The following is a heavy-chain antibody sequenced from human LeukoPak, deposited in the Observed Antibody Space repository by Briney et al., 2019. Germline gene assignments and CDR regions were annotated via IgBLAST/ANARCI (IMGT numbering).Heavy chain of an antibody. CDR3: AKGSWVTMVRGIMTNYFDY. J-gene: IGHJ4*02. CDR1: GFTSSSYA. V-gene: IGHV3-23*01. CDR2: ISGSGGST. D-gene: IGHD3-10*01. Sequence: GRSLSLSCAASGFTSSSYAMSWVRQAPGKGLGWVSGISGSGGSTCYADSVKGRFTISRENSKNTLYLHMNSLRAEDTAVYYCAKGSWVTMVRGIMTNYFDYWGQGTLVTVSS.